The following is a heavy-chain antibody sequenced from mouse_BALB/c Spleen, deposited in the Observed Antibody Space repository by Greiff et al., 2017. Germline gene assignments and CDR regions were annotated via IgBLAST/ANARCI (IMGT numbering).Heavy chain of an antibody. CDR3: ARPEGNYYYAMDY. CDR1: GFDFSRYW. J-gene: IGHJ4*01. CDR2: INPDSSTI. Sequence: EVKLLESGGGLVQPGGSLKLSCAASGFDFSRYWMSWVRQAPGKGLEWIGEINPDSSTINYTPSLKDKFIISRDNAKNTLYLQMSKVRSEDTALYYCARPEGNYYYAMDYWGQGTSVTVSS. V-gene: IGHV4-1*02. D-gene: IGHD2-1*01.